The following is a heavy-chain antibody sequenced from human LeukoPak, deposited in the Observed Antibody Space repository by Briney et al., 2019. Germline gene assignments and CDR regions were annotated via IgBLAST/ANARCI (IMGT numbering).Heavy chain of an antibody. D-gene: IGHD2-2*01. CDR2: MSYDGTNI. J-gene: IGHJ3*02. V-gene: IGHV3-30-3*01. Sequence: PGKSLRLSCAASGFTFSSYAMHWVRQAPGRRPEWVAVMSYDGTNIFYSDSVKGRFTISRDNSKNTLYLQMNSLRAEDTAVYYCAKDLPGVVPAAWSAFDIWGQGTMVTVSS. CDR1: GFTFSSYA. CDR3: AKDLPGVVPAAWSAFDI.